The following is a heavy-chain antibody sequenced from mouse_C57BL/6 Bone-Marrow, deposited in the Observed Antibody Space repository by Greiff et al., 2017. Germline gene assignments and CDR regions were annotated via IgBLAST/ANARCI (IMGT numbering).Heavy chain of an antibody. D-gene: IGHD1-1*01. J-gene: IGHJ1*03. Sequence: QVQLQQSGPELVKPGASVKISCKASGYTFTDYYINWVKQRPGQGLAWIGWIYPGSGNTKSNEKFKGKATLAVDTSTSTAYMQRSSLTSEDSAVYFCARRFTTVVARYFEVWGTGTTVTVSS. CDR2: IYPGSGNT. V-gene: IGHV1-84*01. CDR3: ARRFTTVVARYFEV. CDR1: GYTFTDYY.